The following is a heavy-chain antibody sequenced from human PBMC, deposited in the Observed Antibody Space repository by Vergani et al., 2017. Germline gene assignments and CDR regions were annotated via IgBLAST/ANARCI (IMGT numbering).Heavy chain of an antibody. CDR3: ARVDTQVPATSHFYYMDV. Sequence: QLQLHKSGPGLVKPSQTLSLTCTVSGASMSSVGYYWTWIRQSAGKRLEWIGDILGSGTANYNPSFQGRVSMSVATSKNQFSLTLSSVNATDTAVYYCARVDTQVPATSHFYYMDVWGKGTTVVVSS. V-gene: IGHV4-61*02. J-gene: IGHJ6*03. CDR1: GASMSSVGYY. D-gene: IGHD6-25*01. CDR2: ILGSGTA.